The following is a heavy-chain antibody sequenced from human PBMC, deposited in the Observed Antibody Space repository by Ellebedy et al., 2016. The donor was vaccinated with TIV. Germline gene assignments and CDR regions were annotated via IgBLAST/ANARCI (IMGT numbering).Heavy chain of an antibody. CDR1: GYTFTSYD. CDR2: MNPNSGNT. V-gene: IGHV1-8*01. J-gene: IGHJ4*02. Sequence: ASVKVSXXASGYTFTSYDINWVRQATGQGLEWMGWMNPNSGNTGYAPKFQGRVTMTRNTSITTAYMELSSLRSEDTAVYYCAKDVVDYGDHPYYFDYWGQGTLVTVSS. D-gene: IGHD4-17*01. CDR3: AKDVVDYGDHPYYFDY.